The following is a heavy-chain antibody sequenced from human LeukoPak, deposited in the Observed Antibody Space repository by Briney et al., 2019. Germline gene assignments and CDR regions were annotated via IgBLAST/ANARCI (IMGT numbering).Heavy chain of an antibody. CDR2: IYHSGST. CDR3: ARRSSNYAVVDP. CDR1: GYYFSSAYY. Sequence: SETLSLTCTVSGYYFSSAYYWGWIRQPPGKGLEWIGSIYHSGSTYYNPSLKSRVTISVDTSKNQFSLKLSSVTAADTAVYYCARRSSNYAVVDPWGQGTLVTVSS. V-gene: IGHV4-38-2*02. J-gene: IGHJ5*02. D-gene: IGHD6-13*01.